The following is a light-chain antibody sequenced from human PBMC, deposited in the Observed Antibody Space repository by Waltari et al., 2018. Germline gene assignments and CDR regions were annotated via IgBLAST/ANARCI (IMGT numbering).Light chain of an antibody. J-gene: IGLJ3*02. CDR2: DVT. Sequence: SALTQPRSVSGSPGQSVPISCTGTTNDLGSYNYVYWYQQHPGKAPKLIILDVTKRPSGVPDRLSGSKSGNTASLTISGLRAEDEAEYYCCSYAGSYTWVFGGGTKLTVV. CDR3: CSYAGSYTWV. V-gene: IGLV2-11*01. CDR1: TNDLGSYNY.